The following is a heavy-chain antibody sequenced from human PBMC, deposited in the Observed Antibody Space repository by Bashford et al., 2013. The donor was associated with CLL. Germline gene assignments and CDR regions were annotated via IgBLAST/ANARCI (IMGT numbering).Heavy chain of an antibody. V-gene: IGHV4-34*01. CDR1: GGSFSGYY. CDR3: ARGTEAVHGMDV. J-gene: IGHJ6*02. CDR2: INHSGST. Sequence: TLSLTCAVYGGSFSGYYWSWIRQPPGKGLEWIGEINHSGSTNYNPSLKSRVTISVDTSKNQFSLKLNSVNAADTAVYYCARGTEAVHGMDVWGQGTTVTVSS.